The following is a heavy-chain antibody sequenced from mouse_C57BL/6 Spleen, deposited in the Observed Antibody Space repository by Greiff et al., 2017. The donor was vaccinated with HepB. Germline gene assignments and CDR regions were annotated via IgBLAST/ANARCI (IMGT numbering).Heavy chain of an antibody. CDR3: ARTLYGSSYDWYFDV. CDR1: GYTFTSYT. Sequence: VQLQQSGAELARPGASVKMSCKASGYTFTSYTMHWVKQRPGQGLEWIGYINPSSGYTKYNQKFKDKATLTADKSSSTAYMQLSSLTSEDSAVYYCARTLYGSSYDWYFDVWGTGTTVTVSS. V-gene: IGHV1-4*01. D-gene: IGHD1-1*01. CDR2: INPSSGYT. J-gene: IGHJ1*03.